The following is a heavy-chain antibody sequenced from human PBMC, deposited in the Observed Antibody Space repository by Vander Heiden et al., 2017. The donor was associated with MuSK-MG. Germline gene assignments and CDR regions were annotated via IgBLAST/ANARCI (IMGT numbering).Heavy chain of an antibody. CDR3: TKDTSSPRRYYYNGMDV. CDR2: INWNSGTT. V-gene: IGHV3-9*01. D-gene: IGHD3-10*01. Sequence: EVQLVESGGGLVQPGRSLRLSCSASGFTFDDYAMHWVRQAPGKGLEWVSGINWNSGTTTYADSVKGRFTISRDNAKNSLYLQMTSLRVEDTALYYCTKDTSSPRRYYYNGMDVCGQVTTVTVSS. CDR1: GFTFDDYA. J-gene: IGHJ6*02.